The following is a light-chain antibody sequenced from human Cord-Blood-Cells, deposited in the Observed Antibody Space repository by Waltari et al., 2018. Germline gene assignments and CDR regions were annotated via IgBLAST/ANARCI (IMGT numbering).Light chain of an antibody. CDR1: SRDVGRYNL. CDR3: CSYAGSSTYV. Sequence: QSALTQPASVSGSPGPSITIPCTGTSRDVGRYNLVPWYQQHPGKAPRPMIYEGSKRPSGVSNRFSGSKSGNTASLTISGLQAEDEADYYCCSYAGSSTYVFGTGTKVTVL. J-gene: IGLJ1*01. CDR2: EGS. V-gene: IGLV2-23*01.